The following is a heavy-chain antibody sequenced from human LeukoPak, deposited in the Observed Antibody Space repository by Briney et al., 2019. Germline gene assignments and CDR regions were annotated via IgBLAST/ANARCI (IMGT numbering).Heavy chain of an antibody. V-gene: IGHV4-31*03. CDR2: IYYSGST. J-gene: IGHJ5*02. D-gene: IGHD6-6*01. CDR3: ARYHSQGLVKGNWFDP. Sequence: PSETLSLTCTVSGGSISSGGYYWSWIRQHPGTGLEWIGYIYYSGSTYYNPSLKSRVTISVDTSKNQFSLKLSSMTAADTAVYYCARYHSQGLVKGNWFDPWGQGTLVTVSS. CDR1: GGSISSGGYY.